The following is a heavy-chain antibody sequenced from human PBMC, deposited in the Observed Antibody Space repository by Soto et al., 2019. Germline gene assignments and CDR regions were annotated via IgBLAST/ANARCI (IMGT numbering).Heavy chain of an antibody. Sequence: EVQLVESGGGLVKPGGSLRLSCAASGFTFSSYSMNWVRQAPGKWLEWVSSISSSSSYIYYADSVKGRFTISRDNAKNSLYLQMNSLRAEDTAVYYCARGVDTKAPTFHYGMDVWGQGTTVTVSS. CDR1: GFTFSSYS. V-gene: IGHV3-21*01. D-gene: IGHD5-18*01. CDR2: ISSSSSYI. CDR3: ARGVDTKAPTFHYGMDV. J-gene: IGHJ6*02.